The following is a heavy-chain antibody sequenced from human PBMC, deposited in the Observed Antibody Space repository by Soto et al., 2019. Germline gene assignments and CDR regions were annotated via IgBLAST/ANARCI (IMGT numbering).Heavy chain of an antibody. D-gene: IGHD6-13*01. J-gene: IGHJ4*02. V-gene: IGHV4-34*01. CDR1: GGSFSGYY. CDR2: INHSGST. CDR3: ARILQQQPPDY. Sequence: SETLSLTCAVYGGSFSGYYWSWIRQPPGKGLEWIGEINHSGSTNYNPSLKSRVTISVDTAKNQFSLKLSSVTAADTAVYYCARILQQQPPDYWGQGTLVTVSS.